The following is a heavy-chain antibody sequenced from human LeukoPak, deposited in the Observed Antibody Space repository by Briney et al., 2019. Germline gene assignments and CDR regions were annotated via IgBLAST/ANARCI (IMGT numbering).Heavy chain of an antibody. V-gene: IGHV3-53*01. D-gene: IGHD1-26*01. CDR1: GIAVIGNY. CDR2: ISINTDT. J-gene: IGHJ4*02. Sequence: GGSLRLSCAASGIAVIGNYMSWVRQPPGKGLEWVSFISINTDTFYADSVRGRFTISRDSSKNTLFLQMNSLRDEDPAVYYCAIAQSWDELFDSWGQGTLVTVSS. CDR3: AIAQSWDELFDS.